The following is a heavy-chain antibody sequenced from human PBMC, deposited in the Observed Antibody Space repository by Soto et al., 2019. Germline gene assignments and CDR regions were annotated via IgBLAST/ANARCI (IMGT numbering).Heavy chain of an antibody. CDR1: GGSISSYY. CDR3: AGEPLYCSGGSCYPPNFDY. V-gene: IGHV4-4*07. Sequence: SETLSLTXTVSGGSISSYYWSWIRQPAGKGLEWIGRIYTSGSTNYNPSLKSRVTMSVDTSKNQFSLKLSSVTAADTAVYYCAGEPLYCSGGSCYPPNFDYWGQGTLVTVSS. J-gene: IGHJ4*02. D-gene: IGHD2-15*01. CDR2: IYTSGST.